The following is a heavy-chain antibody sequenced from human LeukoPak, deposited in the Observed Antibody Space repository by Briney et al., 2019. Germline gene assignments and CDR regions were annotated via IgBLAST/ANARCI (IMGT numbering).Heavy chain of an antibody. J-gene: IGHJ6*02. CDR3: ARAPGMDV. Sequence: GGSLRLSCAASGFTFSTYVMSWVRQAPGKGLEWVSALSGSGDSTYYADSVKGRFTISRDNAKNTLYLQMNSLRAEDTTVYYCARAPGMDVWGQGTTVTVSS. CDR2: LSGSGDST. CDR1: GFTFSTYV. V-gene: IGHV3-23*01.